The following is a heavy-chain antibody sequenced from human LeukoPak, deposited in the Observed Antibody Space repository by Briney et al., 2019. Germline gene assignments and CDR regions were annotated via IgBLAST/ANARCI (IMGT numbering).Heavy chain of an antibody. Sequence: GSLRLSCVASGFIFSSYWTNWVRQAPGKGLEWVAEIKQDGSEKYYVDSVKGRFTISRDNAKKSLFLQMNSLRAEDTAVYYCARDPGRRQWLIIHYGMDVWGQGTTVTVSS. CDR2: IKQDGSEK. J-gene: IGHJ6*02. V-gene: IGHV3-7*03. CDR1: GFIFSSYW. D-gene: IGHD6-19*01. CDR3: ARDPGRRQWLIIHYGMDV.